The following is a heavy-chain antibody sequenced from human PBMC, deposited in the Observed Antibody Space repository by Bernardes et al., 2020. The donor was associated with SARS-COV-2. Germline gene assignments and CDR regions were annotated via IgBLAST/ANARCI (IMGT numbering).Heavy chain of an antibody. D-gene: IGHD2-2*01. CDR2: FDPEDGET. J-gene: IGHJ4*02. Sequence: GKVAGKVAGYTLTALSMHWVRQAPGKGLEWMGGFDPEDGETIYAQKFQGRVTMTEDTSTDTAYMELSSLRSEDTAVYYCATVLYCSSTSCYQFGYWGQGTLVTVSS. CDR1: GYTLTALS. CDR3: ATVLYCSSTSCYQFGY. V-gene: IGHV1-24*01.